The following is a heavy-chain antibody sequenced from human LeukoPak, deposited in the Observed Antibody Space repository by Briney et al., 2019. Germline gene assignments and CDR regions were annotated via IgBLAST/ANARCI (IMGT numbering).Heavy chain of an antibody. Sequence: PSETLSLTCTASGGSISSSSYYWGWIRQPPGKGLEWIGSIYYSGSTYYNPSLKSRVTISVDTSKNQFSLKLSSVTAADTAVYYCARHAPYYYDSTGYSTWGQGTLVTVSS. CDR1: GGSISSSSYY. CDR2: IYYSGST. CDR3: ARHAPYYYDSTGYST. J-gene: IGHJ4*02. D-gene: IGHD3-22*01. V-gene: IGHV4-39*01.